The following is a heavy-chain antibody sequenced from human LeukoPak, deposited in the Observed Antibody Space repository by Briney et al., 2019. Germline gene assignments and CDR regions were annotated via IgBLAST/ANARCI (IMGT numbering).Heavy chain of an antibody. CDR3: DKERRSSMDV. D-gene: IGHD6-6*01. CDR1: GFIFTTSS. J-gene: IGHJ6*03. V-gene: IGHV3-23*01. Sequence: GGSLRLSCEASGFIFTTSSISWVRQAPGKGLEWVSFISSGGGSTYHSDSVRGRFTISRDNSNNTVSLFMHSLRAEDTAIYYCDKERRSSMDVWGNGTTVIVSS. CDR2: ISSGGGST.